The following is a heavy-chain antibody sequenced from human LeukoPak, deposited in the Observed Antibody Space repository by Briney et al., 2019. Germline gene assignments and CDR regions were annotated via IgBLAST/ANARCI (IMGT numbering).Heavy chain of an antibody. J-gene: IGHJ6*02. V-gene: IGHV3-7*03. CDR3: ARNNDMDV. Sequence: GGSLRLSCAASGFTVSNNYMTWVRQAPGKGPEWVANMNKDGSEKYYVDSVKGRFTISRDTAKNSLYLQMNNLRAEDTALYYCARNNDMDVWGQGTTVIVSS. D-gene: IGHD1/OR15-1a*01. CDR2: MNKDGSEK. CDR1: GFTVSNNY.